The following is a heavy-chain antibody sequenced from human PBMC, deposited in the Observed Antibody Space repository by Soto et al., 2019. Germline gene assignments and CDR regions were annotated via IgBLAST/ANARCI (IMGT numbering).Heavy chain of an antibody. D-gene: IGHD6-19*01. V-gene: IGHV4-31*03. CDR2: IYYSGST. CDR1: GGSISSGGYY. J-gene: IGHJ4*02. Sequence: KPSETLSLTCTVSGGSISSGGYYWSWIRQHPGKGLEWIGYIYYSGSTYYNPSLKSRVTISVDTSKNQFSLKLSSVTAADTAVYYCASQETGYSSGWSPNYWGQGTLVTVSS. CDR3: ASQETGYSSGWSPNY.